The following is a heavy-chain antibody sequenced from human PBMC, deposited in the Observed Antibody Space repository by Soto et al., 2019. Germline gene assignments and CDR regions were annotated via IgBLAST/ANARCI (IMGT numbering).Heavy chain of an antibody. D-gene: IGHD6-19*01. CDR3: ARGPAYNSGWYRDWFDA. Sequence: HVELEQSGTDVKKPGASVTVSCRASGYTFTNYGINWVRQAPGHGLEWMGWISGHNSNTSHAQNFQGRVTMTTDTSTSTDYLDLRSLTSGDTGIYYCARGPAYNSGWYRDWFDAWGQGTLVTVSS. V-gene: IGHV1-18*01. CDR2: ISGHNSNT. CDR1: GYTFTNYG. J-gene: IGHJ5*02.